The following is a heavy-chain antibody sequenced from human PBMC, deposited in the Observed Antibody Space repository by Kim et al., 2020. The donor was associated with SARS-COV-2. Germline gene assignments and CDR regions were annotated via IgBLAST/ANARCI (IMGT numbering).Heavy chain of an antibody. V-gene: IGHV4-34*01. D-gene: IGHD3-10*01. CDR3: ARGPLYGSGSYTYYFDY. J-gene: IGHJ4*02. CDR1: GGSFSGYY. CDR2: INHSGST. Sequence: SETLSLTCAVYGGSFSGYYWSWIRQPPGKGLEWIGEINHSGSTNYNPSLKSRVTISVDTSKNQFSLKLSSVTAADTAVYYCARGPLYGSGSYTYYFDYWGQETLVTVSS.